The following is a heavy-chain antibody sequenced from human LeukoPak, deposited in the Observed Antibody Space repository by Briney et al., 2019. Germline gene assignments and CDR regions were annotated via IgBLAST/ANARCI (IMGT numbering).Heavy chain of an antibody. J-gene: IGHJ3*02. V-gene: IGHV4-59*01. CDR2: IYYSGST. D-gene: IGHD2-15*01. Sequence: SETLSLTCTVSGGSISSYYWSWIRQPPGKGLEWIGYIYYSGSTNYNPSLKSRVTISVDTSKNQFSLKLSSVTAADTAVYYCARGKFYCSGGSCYRNAFDIWGRGTMVTVSS. CDR3: ARGKFYCSGGSCYRNAFDI. CDR1: GGSISSYY.